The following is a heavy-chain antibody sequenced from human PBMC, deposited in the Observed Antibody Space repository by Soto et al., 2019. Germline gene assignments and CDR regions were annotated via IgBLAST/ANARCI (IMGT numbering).Heavy chain of an antibody. D-gene: IGHD6-13*01. CDR3: VRGIAAAGVYGMDV. Sequence: GGSLRLSCAASGFTFSSYSMNWVRQAPGKGLEWVSSISSSSSYIYYADSVKGRFTISRDNAKNSLYLQMNSLRAEDTAVYYCVRGIAAAGVYGMDVWGQGTTVTVSS. CDR2: ISSSSSYI. J-gene: IGHJ6*02. V-gene: IGHV3-21*01. CDR1: GFTFSSYS.